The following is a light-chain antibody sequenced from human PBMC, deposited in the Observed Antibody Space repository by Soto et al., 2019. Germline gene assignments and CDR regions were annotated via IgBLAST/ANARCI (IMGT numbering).Light chain of an antibody. CDR2: DAY. Sequence: DIQMTQSPSSLSASVGDRVTITCQASQHIGNYLNWYQQKPGKAPKLLIYDAYNLQTGVPSRFSGSESGTDFTFTINTLQPEDFATYFCQPYDSLPLTVGEGTQVDIK. CDR3: QPYDSLPLT. CDR1: QHIGNY. J-gene: IGKJ4*01. V-gene: IGKV1-33*01.